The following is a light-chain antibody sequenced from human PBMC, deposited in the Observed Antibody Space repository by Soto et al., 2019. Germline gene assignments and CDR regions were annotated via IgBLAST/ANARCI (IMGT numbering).Light chain of an antibody. CDR1: QAISSS. CDR2: AAS. Sequence: IQLTQSPSSLSASVGDRVTITCRASQAISSSLGWYQQQPGKAPKLLIYAASILQTAVPSRFSGSGSGTDFTLTISSLQPEDFATYYCQQLNAFPPTFGPGTKVDIK. CDR3: QQLNAFPPT. J-gene: IGKJ3*01. V-gene: IGKV1-9*01.